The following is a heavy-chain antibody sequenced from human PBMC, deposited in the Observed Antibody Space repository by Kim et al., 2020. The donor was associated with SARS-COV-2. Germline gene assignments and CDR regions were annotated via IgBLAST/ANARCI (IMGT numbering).Heavy chain of an antibody. V-gene: IGHV3-53*01. J-gene: IGHJ4*01. CDR3: ARASIADCSSNSCYAGPIDY. D-gene: IGHD2-2*01. Sequence: RFTISRDNCRNTRYLQMNSVRAEDTAVYYCARASIADCSSNSCYAGPIDYWGQGTLVTVSS.